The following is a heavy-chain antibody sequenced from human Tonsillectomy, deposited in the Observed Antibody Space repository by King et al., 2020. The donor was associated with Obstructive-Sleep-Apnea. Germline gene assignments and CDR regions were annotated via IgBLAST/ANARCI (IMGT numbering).Heavy chain of an antibody. CDR3: AISVDTAMVFDY. D-gene: IGHD5-18*01. CDR1: GGSISSYY. CDR2: VYYSGST. Sequence: QVQLQESGPGLVKPSETLSLTCTVSGGSISSYYWSWIRQPPGKGLEWIGYVYYSGSTNYNPSLKSRVTISVDTSKTQFSLKLSSVTAADTAVYYCAISVDTAMVFDYWGQGTLVTVSS. J-gene: IGHJ4*02. V-gene: IGHV4-59*08.